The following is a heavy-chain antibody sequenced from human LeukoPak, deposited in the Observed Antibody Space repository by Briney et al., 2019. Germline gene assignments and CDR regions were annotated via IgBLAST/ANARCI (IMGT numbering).Heavy chain of an antibody. V-gene: IGHV4-59*01. D-gene: IGHD3-10*01. CDR1: GGSISSYY. CDR2: IYYSGST. CDR3: ARVNCGFGELLYGDCWFDP. J-gene: IGHJ5*02. Sequence: SETLSLTCTVSGGSISSYYWSWIRQPPGKGLVWIGYIYYSGSTNYNPSPKSRVTISVDTSKNQFSLKLSSVTAADTAVYYCARVNCGFGELLYGDCWFDPWDQGTLVTVSS.